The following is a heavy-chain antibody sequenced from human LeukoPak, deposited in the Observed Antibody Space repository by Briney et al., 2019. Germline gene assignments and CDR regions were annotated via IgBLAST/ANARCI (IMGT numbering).Heavy chain of an antibody. CDR1: GGSFSGYY. D-gene: IGHD3-22*01. J-gene: IGHJ4*02. CDR3: ARGNYYDSSGYEPLFDY. V-gene: IGHV4-34*01. CDR2: INHSGST. Sequence: SETLSLTCAVYGGSFSGYYWSWIRQPPGKGLEWIGEINHSGSTNYNPSLESRVTISVDTSKNQFSLKLSSVTAADTAVYYCARGNYYDSSGYEPLFDYWGQGTLVTVSS.